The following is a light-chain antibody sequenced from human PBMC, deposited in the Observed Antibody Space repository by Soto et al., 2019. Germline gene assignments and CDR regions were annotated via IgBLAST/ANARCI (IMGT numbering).Light chain of an antibody. Sequence: EIELIQSPATLSLSPGERATLSCRASQSVGSDLAWYQQKPGQAPRLLIYDISNRATAIPGRFSGSGFGTDFTLNISSLEPEDFAVYYCQQRLDWPLTFGGGTKVEI. CDR1: QSVGSD. CDR3: QQRLDWPLT. V-gene: IGKV3-11*01. CDR2: DIS. J-gene: IGKJ4*01.